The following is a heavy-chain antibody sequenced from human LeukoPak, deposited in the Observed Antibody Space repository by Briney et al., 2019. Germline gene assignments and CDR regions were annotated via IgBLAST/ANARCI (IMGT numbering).Heavy chain of an antibody. V-gene: IGHV3-23*01. CDR2: ISPDNT. J-gene: IGHJ3*02. Sequence: GGSLRLSCGASGFTFSTNPMSWVRQAPGKGLEWVSAISPDNTYYADSVNGRLTISRDDSKNTVYLQMNSPRAEDTARYYCVKEHVDRAFTRSFEIWGQGTVVTVSS. CDR1: GFTFSTNP. D-gene: IGHD3-10*01. CDR3: VKEHVDRAFTRSFEI.